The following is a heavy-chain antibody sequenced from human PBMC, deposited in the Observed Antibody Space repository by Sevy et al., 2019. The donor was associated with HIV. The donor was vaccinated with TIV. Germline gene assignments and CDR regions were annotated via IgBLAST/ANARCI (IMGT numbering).Heavy chain of an antibody. J-gene: IGHJ6*02. CDR1: GDSINSGNSF. CDR3: ARDGIKRDYYHGLDV. D-gene: IGHD1-26*01. Sequence: PSETLSLTCTVSGDSINSGNSFWSWIRQPAGKGLEWIGRIYRSGRTMYNPSLKSRVTLSVDTSKNQFSLKLSSVSAADTAVYFCARDGIKRDYYHGLDVWGQGTTVTVSS. CDR2: IYRSGRT. V-gene: IGHV4-61*02.